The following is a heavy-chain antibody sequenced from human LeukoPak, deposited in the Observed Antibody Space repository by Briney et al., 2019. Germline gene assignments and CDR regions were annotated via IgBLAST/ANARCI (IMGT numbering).Heavy chain of an antibody. V-gene: IGHV4-31*03. CDR2: IYYSGST. CDR3: ARDRLATNTGWFDP. CDR1: GGSISSGGYY. Sequence: SQTLSLTCTVSGGSISSGGYYWSWIRQHPGKGLEWIGYIYYSGSTYYNPSLKSRVTISVDTSKNRFPLKLSSVTAADTAVYYCARDRLATNTGWFDPWGQGTLVTVSS. J-gene: IGHJ5*02. D-gene: IGHD4-17*01.